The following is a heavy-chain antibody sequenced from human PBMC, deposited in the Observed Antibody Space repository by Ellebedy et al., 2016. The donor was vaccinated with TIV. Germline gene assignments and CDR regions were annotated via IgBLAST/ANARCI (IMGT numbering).Heavy chain of an antibody. D-gene: IGHD2-2*01. CDR1: GFTFSSYG. V-gene: IGHV3-30*18. J-gene: IGHJ3*02. Sequence: GESLKISCAASGFTFSSYGMHWVRQAPGKGLEWVAVISYDGSNKYYADSVNGRFTISRDNSKNTLYLQMNSLRAEDTAVYYCAKDYCSSTSCPLSHAFDIWGQGTMVTVSS. CDR3: AKDYCSSTSCPLSHAFDI. CDR2: ISYDGSNK.